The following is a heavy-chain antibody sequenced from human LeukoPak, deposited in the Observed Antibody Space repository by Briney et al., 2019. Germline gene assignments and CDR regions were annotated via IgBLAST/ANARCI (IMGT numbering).Heavy chain of an antibody. CDR3: ARGKGLLHYYYYGMDV. V-gene: IGHV4-34*01. CDR1: GGSXXGYY. CDR2: ITHTTNT. J-gene: IGHJ6*02. D-gene: IGHD2-15*01. Sequence: GGSXXGYYXSWIRQPPGKGLEWSGEITHTTNTNSTPSLKTLVTISVDTSKNQFSLKLSSVTAADTAVYYCARGKGLLHYYYYGMDVWGQGTTVTVSS.